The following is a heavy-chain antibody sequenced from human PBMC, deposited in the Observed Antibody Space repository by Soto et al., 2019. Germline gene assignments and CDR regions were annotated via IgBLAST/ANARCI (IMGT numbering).Heavy chain of an antibody. CDR1: GFTFSTYW. J-gene: IGHJ5*02. CDR2: INQGGSEK. Sequence: GGSLRLSCEASGFTFSTYWMSWVRQAPGKGLEWVANINQGGSEKYYVDSVKGRFTISRDNAKNSLYLQMNSLRAEDTAVYYCARGGGRHCSSTSCSNWFDPWGQGTLVTVSS. CDR3: ARGGGRHCSSTSCSNWFDP. D-gene: IGHD2-2*01. V-gene: IGHV3-7*01.